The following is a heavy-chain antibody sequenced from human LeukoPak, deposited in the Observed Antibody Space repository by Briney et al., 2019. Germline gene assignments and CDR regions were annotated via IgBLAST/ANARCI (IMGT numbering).Heavy chain of an antibody. CDR1: GGSISSYY. Sequence: SETLSLTCTISGGSISSYYWSWIRQPPGKGLEGIGYIYYSGNTNYNPSLKSRVTISVDTSKNQFSLKLSSVTAADTAVYYCARATADCSSTSCYLNWFDPWGQGTLVTVSS. CDR2: IYYSGNT. V-gene: IGHV4-59*01. D-gene: IGHD2-2*01. J-gene: IGHJ5*02. CDR3: ARATADCSSTSCYLNWFDP.